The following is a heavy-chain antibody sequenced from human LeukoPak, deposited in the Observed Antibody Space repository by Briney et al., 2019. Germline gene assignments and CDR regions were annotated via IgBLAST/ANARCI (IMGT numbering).Heavy chain of an antibody. J-gene: IGHJ6*03. CDR1: GGSFSDYY. Sequence: PSETLSLTCAVYGGSFSDYYWSWLRQPPGKGLEWIGEINDSGSTNYSPSLKSRVTLSADTSRNQFSLKLSSVTAADTAVYYCARGGGDYYMDVWDKGTTVTVSS. CDR2: INDSGST. V-gene: IGHV4-34*01. D-gene: IGHD3-16*01. CDR3: ARGGGDYYMDV.